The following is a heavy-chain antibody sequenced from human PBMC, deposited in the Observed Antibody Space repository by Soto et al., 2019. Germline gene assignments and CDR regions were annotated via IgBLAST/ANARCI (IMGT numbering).Heavy chain of an antibody. J-gene: IGHJ4*02. Sequence: ASVKVSCKASGYTFTSYYMDWVRQAPGQGLEWMGIINPSGGSTSYAQKFQGRVTMTRDTSTSTVYMELSSLRSEDTAVYYCARAREAIFGVVIGKRTFDYWGQGTLVTVSS. D-gene: IGHD3-3*01. CDR2: INPSGGST. CDR3: ARAREAIFGVVIGKRTFDY. V-gene: IGHV1-46*01. CDR1: GYTFTSYY.